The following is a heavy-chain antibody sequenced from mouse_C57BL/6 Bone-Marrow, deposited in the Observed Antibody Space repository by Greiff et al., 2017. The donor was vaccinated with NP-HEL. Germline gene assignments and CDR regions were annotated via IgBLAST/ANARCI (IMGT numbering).Heavy chain of an antibody. D-gene: IGHD1-1*01. CDR2: INPSNGGT. Sequence: QVQLQQPGTELVKPGASVKLSCKASGYTFTSYWMHWVKQRPGQGLEWIGNINPSNGGTNYNEKFKSKATLTVDKSASTAYMQLSSLTSEDSAVYYCARSGLGSSFPSSWYFDVWGTGTTVTVSS. J-gene: IGHJ1*03. CDR3: ARSGLGSSFPSSWYFDV. V-gene: IGHV1-53*01. CDR1: GYTFTSYW.